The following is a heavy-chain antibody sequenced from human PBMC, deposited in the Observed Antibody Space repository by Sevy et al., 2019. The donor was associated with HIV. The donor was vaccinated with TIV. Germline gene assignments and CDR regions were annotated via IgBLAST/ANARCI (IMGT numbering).Heavy chain of an antibody. D-gene: IGHD3-9*01. CDR3: ARDQYYDIGTGLYAMDV. V-gene: IGHV4-61*01. J-gene: IGHJ6*02. Sequence: SETLSLICSVSGASVSAANDYWSWIRQPPGKGLEWIGNVFYFGSTNYNPSLKGGVTISLDTSKKQFSLKLNSVTAADTAVYYCARDQYYDIGTGLYAMDVWGQGTTVTVSS. CDR2: VFYFGST. CDR1: GASVSAANDY.